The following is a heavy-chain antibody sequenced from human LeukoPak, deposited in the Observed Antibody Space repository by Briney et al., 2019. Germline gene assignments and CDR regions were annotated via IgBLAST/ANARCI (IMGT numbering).Heavy chain of an antibody. V-gene: IGHV1-8*01. CDR3: ARGLGSSRRYYYYGMDV. CDR2: MNPNSGNT. Sequence: ASVKVSCKASGYTFTSYDINWVRQATGQGLEWMGWMNPNSGNTGYAQKFQGRVTMTRNTSISTAYMELSSLRSEDTAVYYCARGLGSSRRYYYYGMDVWGPGTMVTVSS. D-gene: IGHD6-13*01. CDR1: GYTFTSYD. J-gene: IGHJ6*02.